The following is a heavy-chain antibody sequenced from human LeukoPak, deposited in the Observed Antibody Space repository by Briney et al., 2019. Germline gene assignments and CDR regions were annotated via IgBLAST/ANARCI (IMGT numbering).Heavy chain of an antibody. V-gene: IGHV3-20*04. CDR2: VNWSGVST. Sequence: GGSLRLSCAASGFTFDDYGMSWVRHTPGKGLEWVSGVNWSGVSTGYADSVKGRFTISRDNGKNSLYLQMNSLRAEDTAWYYCARRVLRYFDWLSPPNGPFDYWGQGTLVTVSS. CDR1: GFTFDDYG. D-gene: IGHD3-9*01. CDR3: ARRVLRYFDWLSPPNGPFDY. J-gene: IGHJ4*02.